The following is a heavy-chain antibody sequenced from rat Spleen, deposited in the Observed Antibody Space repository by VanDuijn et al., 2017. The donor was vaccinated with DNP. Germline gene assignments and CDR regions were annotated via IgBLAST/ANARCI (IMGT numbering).Heavy chain of an antibody. CDR2: ISYDGGST. J-gene: IGHJ2*01. CDR3: ARRVAFDY. CDR1: GFTFSDYY. Sequence: EVQLVESGGGLVQPGRSLKLSCAASGFTFSDYYMAWVRQAPTKGLEWVASISYDGGSTYYPDSVKGRFTISRDNAKSTLYLQMDSLRSEDTATYYCARRVAFDYWGQGVMVTVSS. V-gene: IGHV5-20*01. D-gene: IGHD1-4*01.